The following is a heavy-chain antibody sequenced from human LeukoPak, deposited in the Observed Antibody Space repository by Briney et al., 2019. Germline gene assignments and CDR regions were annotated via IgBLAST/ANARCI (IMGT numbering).Heavy chain of an antibody. Sequence: ASVKVSCKASGYTFTSYGISWVRQAPGQGLEWMGWISAYNGNTNYPQKLQGRVTMTTDTSTSTAYMELRSLRSDDTAVYYCTTYCSSTSCWSYWGQGTLVTVSS. J-gene: IGHJ4*02. D-gene: IGHD2-2*01. V-gene: IGHV1-18*01. CDR3: TTYCSSTSCWSY. CDR2: ISAYNGNT. CDR1: GYTFTSYG.